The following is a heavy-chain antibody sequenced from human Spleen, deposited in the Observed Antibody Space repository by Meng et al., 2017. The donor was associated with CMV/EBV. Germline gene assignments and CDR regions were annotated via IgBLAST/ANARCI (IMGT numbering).Heavy chain of an antibody. CDR3: ARLAYCGGDCYSGLYGMDV. Sequence: LSLTCAASGFTFSSYSMDWVRQAPGKGLEWVSSISSSGSYIYYADSVKGRFTISRDNAKSSLFLQMNSLRAEDTAVYYCARLAYCGGDCYSGLYGMDVWGQGTTVTVSS. CDR2: ISSSGSYI. D-gene: IGHD2-21*02. CDR1: GFTFSSYS. J-gene: IGHJ6*02. V-gene: IGHV3-21*01.